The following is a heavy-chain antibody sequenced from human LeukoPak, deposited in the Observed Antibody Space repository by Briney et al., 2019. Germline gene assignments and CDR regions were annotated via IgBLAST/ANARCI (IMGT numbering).Heavy chain of an antibody. D-gene: IGHD2-8*01. CDR1: GLSFRSYG. J-gene: IGHJ4*02. CDR3: AKCWTSDGVCLNFDH. Sequence: QPGGSLRLSCAASGLSFRSYGMSWVRQAPGKGLEWVSGISGSGDNTYYTDSVKGLFTISRDNSKNTLYLQMNSLRVEDTAVYYCAKCWTSDGVCLNFDHWGQGALVTVSS. CDR2: ISGSGDNT. V-gene: IGHV3-23*01.